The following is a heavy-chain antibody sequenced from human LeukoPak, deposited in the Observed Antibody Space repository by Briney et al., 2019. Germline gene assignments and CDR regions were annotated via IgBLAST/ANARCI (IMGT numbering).Heavy chain of an antibody. CDR1: GGSFSGYY. CDR3: ARGRGSPFGYYYYGMDV. Sequence: SETLSLTCAVYGGSFSGYYWSWIRQPPGKGLEWIGEINHSGSANYNPSLKSRVTISVDTSKNQFSLKLSSVTAADTAVYYCARGRGSPFGYYYYGMDVWGQGTTVTVSS. J-gene: IGHJ6*02. CDR2: INHSGSA. D-gene: IGHD3-3*01. V-gene: IGHV4-34*01.